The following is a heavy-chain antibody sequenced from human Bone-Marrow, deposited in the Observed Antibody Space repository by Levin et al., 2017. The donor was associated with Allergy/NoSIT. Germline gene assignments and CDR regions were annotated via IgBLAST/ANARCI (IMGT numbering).Heavy chain of an antibody. CDR3: ARDRVFEGYFDY. D-gene: IGHD3-3*01. Sequence: GGSLRLSCAASGFTFSSYAMHWVRQAPGKGLEWVAVISYDGSNKYYADSVKGRFTISRDNSKNTLYLQMNSLRAEDTAVYYCARDRVFEGYFDYWGQGTLVTVSS. CDR1: GFTFSSYA. J-gene: IGHJ4*02. V-gene: IGHV3-30-3*01. CDR2: ISYDGSNK.